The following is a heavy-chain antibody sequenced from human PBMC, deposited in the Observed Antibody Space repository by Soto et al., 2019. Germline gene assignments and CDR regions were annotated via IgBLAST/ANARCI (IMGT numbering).Heavy chain of an antibody. V-gene: IGHV1-69*01. CDR1: GGTFSSYA. CDR2: INPIFGTV. J-gene: IGHJ4*02. D-gene: IGHD5-18*01. Sequence: QVQLVQSGAEVKKPGSSVKVSCKASGGTFSSYAISWVRQAPGQGLEWMGGINPIFGTVNYAEKFQGRVTITADESTSTAYMELSSLRSEDTAVYYCARDKFGYSYGGAFDYWGQGTLVTVSS. CDR3: ARDKFGYSYGGAFDY.